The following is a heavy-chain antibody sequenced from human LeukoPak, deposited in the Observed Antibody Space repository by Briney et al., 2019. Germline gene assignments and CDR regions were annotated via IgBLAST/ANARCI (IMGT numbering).Heavy chain of an antibody. J-gene: IGHJ5*02. CDR1: GFTFSLYG. Sequence: GRSLRLSCAASGFTFSLYGMHWVRQAPGKGLEWVAVIWYDGSNENYADSVKGRFTISRDNSRNTLYLQMNSQRAEDTAMYYCVRGSPLGATTNWLDPWGQGTLVTVSS. V-gene: IGHV3-33*01. D-gene: IGHD1-26*01. CDR2: IWYDGSNE. CDR3: VRGSPLGATTNWLDP.